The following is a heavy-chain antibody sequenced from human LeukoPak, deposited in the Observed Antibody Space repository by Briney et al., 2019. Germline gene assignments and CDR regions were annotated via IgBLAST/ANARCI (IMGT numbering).Heavy chain of an antibody. CDR1: GFTFSNSW. J-gene: IGHJ1*01. CDR3: ATYSSRNAREFQS. V-gene: IGHV3-7*01. Sequence: PGGSLRLSCEASGFTFSNSWMTRVRQTPGKGLEWVANIKTDGSEKYYVDSVRGRFTISRDNAKNSMYLQMNSLRAEDTAVYYCATYSSRNAREFQSWGQGTLVTVSS. CDR2: IKTDGSEK. D-gene: IGHD2-2*01.